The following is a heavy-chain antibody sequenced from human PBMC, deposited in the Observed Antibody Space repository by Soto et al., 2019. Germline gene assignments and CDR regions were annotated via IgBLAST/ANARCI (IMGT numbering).Heavy chain of an antibody. CDR2: IYHSGST. CDR1: GDSITSSNW. D-gene: IGHD6-19*01. CDR3: ARDERSVYSSGWYIY. V-gene: IGHV4-4*02. Sequence: SETLSLTCDVSGDSITSSNWWSWVRQPPGKGLEWIGEIYHSGSTNYKPSLKGRVTISVDKSKNHFALSLNSVTTADSAVYYCARDERSVYSSGWYIYWGPGTRVTVSS. J-gene: IGHJ4*02.